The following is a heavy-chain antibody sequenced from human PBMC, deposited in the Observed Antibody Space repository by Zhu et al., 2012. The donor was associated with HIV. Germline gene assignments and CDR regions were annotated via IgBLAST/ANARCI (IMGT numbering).Heavy chain of an antibody. J-gene: IGHJ4*02. CDR3: ARSVKGQLVFDS. CDR2: MYSSGST. D-gene: IGHD1-1*01. V-gene: IGHV4-59*11. Sequence: QVQLQESGPQLVKPSETLSLTCTVSGGSMSSHYWNWVRQPPGKGLQWIGYMYSSGSTKYNFSLKSRVAISLDMFKNQFSLTLSSVTTADTAVYYCARSVKGQLVFDSWGQGALVTVSS. CDR1: GGSMSSHY.